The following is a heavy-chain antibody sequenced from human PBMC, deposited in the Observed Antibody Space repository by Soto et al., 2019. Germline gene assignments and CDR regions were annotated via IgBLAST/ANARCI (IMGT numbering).Heavy chain of an antibody. V-gene: IGHV1-69*17. J-gene: IGHJ5*02. CDR2: IIPIIGVT. Sequence: QVQLVQSGAEVKRPGSSVKVSCESSGDTFNSYVISWVRQAPGQGLEWMGGIIPIIGVTHYAQKFQGRVTISALSSTGTAYMELTNLGFEDTALYDCARDSLGAKGANPWGQGTLVTVSS. CDR3: ARDSLGAKGANP. CDR1: GDTFNSYV. D-gene: IGHD3-16*01.